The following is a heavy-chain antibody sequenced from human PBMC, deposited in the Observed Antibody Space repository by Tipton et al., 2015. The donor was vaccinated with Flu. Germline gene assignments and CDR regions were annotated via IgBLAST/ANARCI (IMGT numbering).Heavy chain of an antibody. J-gene: IGHJ5*02. D-gene: IGHD4-11*01. V-gene: IGHV4-38-2*02. CDR1: GDSMRSDYF. CDR2: IHYSGSP. Sequence: LRLSCTVSGDSMRSDYFWAWIRQAPGKGLEWIGNIHYSGSPHYHPSLKSRVTITVDTSKNQFSLRLTSMTAADTALYYCARRDYSSYVSDPKNWFDPWGQGTLVTVSS. CDR3: ARRDYSSYVSDPKNWFDP.